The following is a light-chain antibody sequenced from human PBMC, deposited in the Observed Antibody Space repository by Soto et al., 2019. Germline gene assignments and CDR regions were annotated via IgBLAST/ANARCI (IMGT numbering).Light chain of an antibody. CDR1: GSDVGGYNY. V-gene: IGLV2-14*01. J-gene: IGLJ2*01. CDR3: TSYTSSSTVV. Sequence: QSALTQPAPVSGSPGQSITISCTGTGSDVGGYNYVSWYQQHPGKAPKLMIYEVSNRPSGVSNRFSGAKSGNTASLTISGLQAEDAADYYCTSYTSSSTVVFGGGTKVTVL. CDR2: EVS.